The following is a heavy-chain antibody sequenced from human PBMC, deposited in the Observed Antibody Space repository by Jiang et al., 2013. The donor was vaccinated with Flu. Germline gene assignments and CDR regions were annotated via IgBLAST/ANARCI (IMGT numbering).Heavy chain of an antibody. V-gene: IGHV6-1*01. D-gene: IGHD6-19*01. J-gene: IGHJ4*02. CDR1: NSAA. Sequence: NSAAWNWIRQSPSRGLEWLGRTYYRSKWYNDYAVSVKSRITINPDTSKNQFSLQLNSATPEDTAVYYCAIAVAGPNRFDYWGQGTLVTVSS. CDR3: AIAVAGPNRFDY. CDR2: TYYRSKWYN.